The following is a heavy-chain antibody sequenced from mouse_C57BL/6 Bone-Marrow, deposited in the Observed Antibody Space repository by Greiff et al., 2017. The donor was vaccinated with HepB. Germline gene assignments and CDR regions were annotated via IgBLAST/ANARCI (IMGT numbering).Heavy chain of an antibody. J-gene: IGHJ1*03. Sequence: ESGPGLVKPSQSLSLTCSVTGYSITSGYYWNWIRQFPGNKLEWMGYISYDGSNNYNPSLKNRISITRDTSKNQFFLKLNSVTTEDTATYYCARAFDGYYEYWYFDVWGTGTTVTVSS. D-gene: IGHD2-3*01. V-gene: IGHV3-6*01. CDR2: ISYDGSN. CDR1: GYSITSGYY. CDR3: ARAFDGYYEYWYFDV.